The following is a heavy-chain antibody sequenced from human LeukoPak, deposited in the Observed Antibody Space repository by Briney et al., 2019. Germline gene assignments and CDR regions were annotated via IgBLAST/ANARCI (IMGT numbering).Heavy chain of an antibody. CDR1: GFTFSSYE. D-gene: IGHD5-18*01. CDR2: ISSSGSSI. Sequence: GGSLRLSCAASGFTFSSYEMNWVRQAPGKGLEWVSYISSSGSSIYYADSVKGRFTISRDNAKNSLYLQMNSLRAEDTAVYYCARDSGYSYADDYWGQGTLVTVSS. J-gene: IGHJ4*02. CDR3: ARDSGYSYADDY. V-gene: IGHV3-48*03.